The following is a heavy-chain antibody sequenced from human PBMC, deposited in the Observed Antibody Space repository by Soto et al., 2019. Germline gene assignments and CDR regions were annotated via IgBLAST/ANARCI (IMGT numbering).Heavy chain of an antibody. J-gene: IGHJ4*02. D-gene: IGHD7-27*01. CDR2: ISHSGGS. Sequence: PSETLSLTCCVSDFSIRSGYYWAWLRQSPTKGLEWLGSISHSGGSSYNPSLESRATISLDTSKNQFSMTMTSVTAADTAIYYWARGGPTKWGFDFESWAQGHLVIVSS. CDR3: ARGGPTKWGFDFES. V-gene: IGHV4-38-2*02. CDR1: DFSIRSGYY.